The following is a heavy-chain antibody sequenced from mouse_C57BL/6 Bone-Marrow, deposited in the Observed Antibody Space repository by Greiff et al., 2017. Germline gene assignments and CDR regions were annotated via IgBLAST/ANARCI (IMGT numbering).Heavy chain of an antibody. J-gene: IGHJ2*01. CDR1: GYTFTSYW. CDR2: IDPSDSYT. CDR3: AREGELLRYLDY. Sequence: VQLQQSGAELVKPGASVKLSCKASGYTFTSYWMQWVKQRPGQGLEWIGEIDPSDSYTNYNQKFKGKATLSVDTSSSTAYMQLSGLTSEYSAVYYCAREGELLRYLDYWGQGTTLTVSS. V-gene: IGHV1-50*01. D-gene: IGHD1-1*01.